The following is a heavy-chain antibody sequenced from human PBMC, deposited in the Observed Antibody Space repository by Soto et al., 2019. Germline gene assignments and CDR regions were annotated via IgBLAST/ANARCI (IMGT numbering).Heavy chain of an antibody. CDR1: GFTFSSYS. D-gene: IGHD3-10*01. CDR3: AREGEYLWFGELSLTVGGYYYYYGMDV. J-gene: IGHJ6*02. CDR2: ISSSSSYI. V-gene: IGHV3-21*01. Sequence: EVQLVESGGGLVKPGGSLRLSCAASGFTFSSYSMNWVRQAPGKGLEWVSSISSSSSYIYYADSVKGRFTISRDNAKNSLYLKMNSLRAEDTAVYYCAREGEYLWFGELSLTVGGYYYYYGMDVWGQGTTVTVSS.